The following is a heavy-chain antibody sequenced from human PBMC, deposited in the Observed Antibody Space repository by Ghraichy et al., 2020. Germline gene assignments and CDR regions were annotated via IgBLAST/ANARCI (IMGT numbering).Heavy chain of an antibody. J-gene: IGHJ6*02. V-gene: IGHV3-53*01. CDR1: GFTVSSNY. Sequence: GVLRLSCAASGFTVSSNYMTWVRQAPGKGLEWVSVIYTDGSTYYAESVKGRFTLARDTSENSLYLQMNSLRAEDTAVYYCAREVLFSDTWYDDYYALDVWGQGTTVTVSS. D-gene: IGHD2/OR15-2a*01. CDR3: AREVLFSDTWYDDYYALDV. CDR2: IYTDGST.